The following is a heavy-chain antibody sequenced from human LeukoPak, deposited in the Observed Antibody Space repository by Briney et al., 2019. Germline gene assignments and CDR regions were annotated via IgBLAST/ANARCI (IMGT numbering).Heavy chain of an antibody. D-gene: IGHD3-10*01. CDR2: IYHSGST. V-gene: IGHV4-38-2*01. CDR3: ARVWFGEYSFDY. Sequence: SETLSLTCAVSGYSISSGYYWGWIRQPPGKGLEWIGSIYHSGSTHYNPSLKSRVTISVDTSKNQFSLKLSSVTAADTAVYYCARVWFGEYSFDYWGQGTLVTVSS. J-gene: IGHJ4*02. CDR1: GYSISSGYY.